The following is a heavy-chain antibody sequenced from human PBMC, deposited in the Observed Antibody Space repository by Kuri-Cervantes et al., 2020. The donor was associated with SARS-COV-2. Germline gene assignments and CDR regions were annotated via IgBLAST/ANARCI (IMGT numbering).Heavy chain of an antibody. J-gene: IGHJ4*02. CDR1: GFTFSGHW. V-gene: IGHV3-23*01. CDR2: ISGSGGST. Sequence: GESLKISCAASGFTFSGHWIHWVRQAPGKGLVWVSAISGSGGSTYSADSVEGRFTISRDNSKNTLYLQMNSLRAEDTAVYYCAKGQVRYGDFDMWGQGTLVTVSS. D-gene: IGHD4-17*01. CDR3: AKGQVRYGDFDM.